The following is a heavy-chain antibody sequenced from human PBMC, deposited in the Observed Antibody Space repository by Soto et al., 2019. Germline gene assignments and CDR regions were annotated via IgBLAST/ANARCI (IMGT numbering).Heavy chain of an antibody. CDR3: ARAPDYDFWSGPAHPGIVSFDY. D-gene: IGHD3-3*01. CDR1: GGSISSGGYY. J-gene: IGHJ4*02. CDR2: IYYSGST. V-gene: IGHV4-31*03. Sequence: SETLSLTCTVSGGSISSGGYYWSWIRQHPGKGLEWIGYIYYSGSTYYNPSLKSRVTISVDTSKNQFSLKLSSVTAADTAVYYCARAPDYDFWSGPAHPGIVSFDYWGQGTLVTVSS.